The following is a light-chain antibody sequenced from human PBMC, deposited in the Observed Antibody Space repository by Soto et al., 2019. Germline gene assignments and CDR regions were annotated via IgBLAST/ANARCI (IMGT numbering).Light chain of an antibody. CDR1: QSVSSN. CDR2: GAS. J-gene: IGKJ4*01. V-gene: IGKV3-15*01. CDR3: QQYNNCPPLT. Sequence: EIVMTQSPATLSVSPGERATLSCRASQSVSSNVAWYRQKPGQAPRLLIYGASTMATGIPARFSGSGSGTEFTLTISSLQSEDFAVYYCQQYNNCPPLTFGGGTKVEIK.